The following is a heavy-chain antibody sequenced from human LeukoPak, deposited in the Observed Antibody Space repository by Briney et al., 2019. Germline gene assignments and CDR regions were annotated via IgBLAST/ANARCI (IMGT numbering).Heavy chain of an antibody. Sequence: GASVKVSCKASGYTFSSYYMHGVRQAPGQGLEWMGIINPSGGSTSYAQKFQGRVTMTRDTSKSTVYMELSSLRSEDTVVYYCARTPSYYDILTHYYFDYWGPGTLVTVYS. J-gene: IGHJ4*02. CDR3: ARTPSYYDILTHYYFDY. CDR1: GYTFSSYY. D-gene: IGHD3-9*01. CDR2: INPSGGST. V-gene: IGHV1-46*01.